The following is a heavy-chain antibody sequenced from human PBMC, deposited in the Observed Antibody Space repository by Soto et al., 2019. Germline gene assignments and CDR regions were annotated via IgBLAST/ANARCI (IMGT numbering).Heavy chain of an antibody. CDR3: AKASKITMIVAPDY. Sequence: GGSLRLSCAASGFTFSSYAMSGVRQAPGKGLEWVSAISGSGGSTYYADSVKGRFTISRDNSKNTLYLQMNSLRAEDTAVYYCAKASKITMIVAPDYWGQGTLVTVSS. V-gene: IGHV3-23*01. D-gene: IGHD3-22*01. J-gene: IGHJ4*02. CDR1: GFTFSSYA. CDR2: ISGSGGST.